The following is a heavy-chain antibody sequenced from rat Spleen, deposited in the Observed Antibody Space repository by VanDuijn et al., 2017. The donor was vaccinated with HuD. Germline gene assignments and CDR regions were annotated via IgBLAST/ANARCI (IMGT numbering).Heavy chain of an antibody. CDR3: TRLGTRVSDY. J-gene: IGHJ2*01. D-gene: IGHD1-4*01. Sequence: EVQLVESGGGLVQPGTSMKLSCVGSGFTFNDYNMAWVRQAPKKGLEWVATLSYDGSSTYYRDSVKGRFTISRDNAKSTLYLQMDSLRSEDTATYYCTRLGTRVSDYWGQGVMVTVSS. V-gene: IGHV5-7*01. CDR1: GFTFNDYN. CDR2: LSYDGSST.